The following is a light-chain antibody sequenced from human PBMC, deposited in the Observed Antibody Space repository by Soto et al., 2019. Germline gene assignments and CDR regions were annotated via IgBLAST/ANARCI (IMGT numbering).Light chain of an antibody. V-gene: IGKV1-5*01. CDR3: QHYHDYPWT. Sequence: DIQMTQSPSTLSASVGDRVTITCRASQSISSWLAWYQQKPGKAPKLLIYDASSLESGVPSRFSGSGSGTEFALTISSLQPDDFASYYCQHYHDYPWTFGQGTKVDIK. J-gene: IGKJ1*01. CDR1: QSISSW. CDR2: DAS.